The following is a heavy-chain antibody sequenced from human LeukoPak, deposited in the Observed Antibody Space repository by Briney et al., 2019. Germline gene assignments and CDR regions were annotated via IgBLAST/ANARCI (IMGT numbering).Heavy chain of an antibody. CDR3: ARAPGLPYYDRVGPSDAFDI. CDR2: IYYSGST. CDR1: GGSISSYY. Sequence: KPSETLSLTCTVSGGSISSYYWSWIRQPPGKGLEWIGYIYYSGSTNYNPSLKSRVTISVDTSKNQFSLKLSSVTAADTAVYYCARAPGLPYYDRVGPSDAFDIWGQGTMVTVSS. J-gene: IGHJ3*02. D-gene: IGHD3-22*01. V-gene: IGHV4-59*01.